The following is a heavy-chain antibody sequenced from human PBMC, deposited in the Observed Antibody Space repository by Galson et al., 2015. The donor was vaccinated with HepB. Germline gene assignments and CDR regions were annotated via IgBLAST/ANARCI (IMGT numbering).Heavy chain of an antibody. V-gene: IGHV4-61*01. CDR1: GGSVSSGSYY. CDR2: IYYSGST. D-gene: IGHD6-19*01. Sequence: SETLSLTCTVSGGSVSSGSYYWSWIRQPPGKGLEWIGYIYYSGSTNYNPSLKSRVTISVDTSKNQFSLKLSSVTAADTAVYYCASGWYGPNWFDPWGQGTLVTVSS. J-gene: IGHJ5*02. CDR3: ASGWYGPNWFDP.